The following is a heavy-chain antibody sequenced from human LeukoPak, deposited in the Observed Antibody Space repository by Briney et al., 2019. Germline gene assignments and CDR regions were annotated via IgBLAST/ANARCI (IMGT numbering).Heavy chain of an antibody. D-gene: IGHD3-22*01. CDR2: ISGSGGST. CDR3: AKGYYYDSSGFLYFDY. J-gene: IGHJ4*02. Sequence: AGSLRLSCAASGFTFSSYAMSWVRQAPGKGLEWVSAISGSGGSTYYADSVKGRFTISRDNSKNTLYLQMNSLRAEDTAVYYCAKGYYYDSSGFLYFDYWGQGTLVTVSS. V-gene: IGHV3-23*01. CDR1: GFTFSSYA.